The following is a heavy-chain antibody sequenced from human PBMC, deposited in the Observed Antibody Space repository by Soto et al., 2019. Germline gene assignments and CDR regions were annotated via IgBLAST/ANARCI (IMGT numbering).Heavy chain of an antibody. J-gene: IGHJ4*02. D-gene: IGHD3-22*01. CDR2: INAGNGNT. Sequence: QVQLVQSGAEEKKSGASVKVSCKASGYTFTSYAMHWVRQAPGQRLEWMGWINAGNGNTKYSQKFQGRVTITRDTSASTAYMELSSLRSEDTAVYYCARDRGYYDSSGYHPWGQGTLVTVSS. CDR1: GYTFTSYA. CDR3: ARDRGYYDSSGYHP. V-gene: IGHV1-3*05.